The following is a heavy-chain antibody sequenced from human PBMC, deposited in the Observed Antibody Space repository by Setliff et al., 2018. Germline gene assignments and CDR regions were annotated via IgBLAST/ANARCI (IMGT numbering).Heavy chain of an antibody. J-gene: IGHJ4*02. V-gene: IGHV4-34*01. CDR1: GGPFSGYY. CDR3: ARGRIQLWKYYFDY. Sequence: SETLSLTCAVYGGPFSGYYWSWIRQPPGKGLEWIGEINHSGSTNYNPSLKSRVTISVDTSKNQFSLKLSSVTAADTAVYYCARGRIQLWKYYFDYWGQGTLVTVSS. CDR2: INHSGST. D-gene: IGHD5-18*01.